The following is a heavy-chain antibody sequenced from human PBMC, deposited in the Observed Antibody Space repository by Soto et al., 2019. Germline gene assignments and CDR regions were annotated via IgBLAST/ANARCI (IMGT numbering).Heavy chain of an antibody. CDR2: IIPIFGTA. D-gene: IGHD1-7*01. CDR1: GGIFSSYA. V-gene: IGHV1-69*13. CDR3: ARGKTNLGYGMDV. J-gene: IGHJ6*02. Sequence: SVKVSCKASGGIFSSYAISWVRQAPGQGLEWMGGIIPIFGTANYAQKFQGRVTITADESTSTAYMELSSLRSEDTAVYYCARGKTNLGYGMDVWGQGTTVTVSS.